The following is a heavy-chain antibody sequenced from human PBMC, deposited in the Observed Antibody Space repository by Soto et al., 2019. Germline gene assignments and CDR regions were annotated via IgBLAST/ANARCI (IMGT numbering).Heavy chain of an antibody. CDR1: GYTITRHW. CDR2: INPSGDST. Sequence: ASVKFSCKASGYTITRHWMHWVRQAPGQGLEWMGVINPSGDSTIYAQKFQGRVTMTRDTSTSTVYMELSSLRSDDTAMYYCARDNSYDSGGAKGWYFDLWGRGTLVTVS. J-gene: IGHJ2*01. D-gene: IGHD3-22*01. CDR3: ARDNSYDSGGAKGWYFDL. V-gene: IGHV1-46*01.